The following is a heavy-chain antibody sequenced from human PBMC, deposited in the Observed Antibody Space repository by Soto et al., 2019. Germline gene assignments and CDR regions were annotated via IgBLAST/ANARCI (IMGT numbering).Heavy chain of an antibody. CDR3: ARRGPGTYFDY. J-gene: IGHJ4*02. CDR1: GFTFSSYA. CDR2: ISGRGDST. V-gene: IGHV3-23*01. Sequence: GGSLRLSCAASGFTFSSYAMSWVRQAPGKGLERVSAISGRGDSTYYADSVKGRFTISRDNSKNTLYLQMNSLRAEDTAVYYCARRGPGTYFDYWGQGTLVTVSS. D-gene: IGHD6-13*01.